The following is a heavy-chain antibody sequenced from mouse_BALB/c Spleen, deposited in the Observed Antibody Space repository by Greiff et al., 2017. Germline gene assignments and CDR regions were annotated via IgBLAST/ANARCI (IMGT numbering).Heavy chain of an antibody. V-gene: IGHV1-14*01. CDR1: GYTFTSYV. J-gene: IGHJ3*01. CDR2: INPYNDGT. CDR3: AREGDYYGSSYWLAY. Sequence: EVQLQQSGPELVKPGASVKMSCKASGYTFTSYVMHWVKQKPGQGLEWIGYINPYNDGTKYNEKFKGKATLTSDKSSSTAYMELSSLTSEDSAVYYWAREGDYYGSSYWLAYWGQGTLVTVSA. D-gene: IGHD1-1*01.